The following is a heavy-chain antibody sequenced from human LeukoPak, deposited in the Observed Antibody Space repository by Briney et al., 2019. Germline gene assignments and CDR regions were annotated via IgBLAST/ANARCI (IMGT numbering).Heavy chain of an antibody. CDR3: ARVSSYGRYYFDY. CDR1: RGTFSSYA. Sequence: SVKVSCRASRGTFSSYAISWVRQAPGQGLEWMGRIIPIFGTANYAQKFQGRVTITTDESTSTAYMELSSLRSEDTAVYYCARVSSYGRYYFDYWGQGTLVTVSS. D-gene: IGHD5-18*01. CDR2: IIPIFGTA. J-gene: IGHJ4*02. V-gene: IGHV1-69*05.